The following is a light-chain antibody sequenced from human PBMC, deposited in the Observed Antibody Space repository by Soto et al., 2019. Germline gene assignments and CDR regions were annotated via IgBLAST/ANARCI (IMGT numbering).Light chain of an antibody. CDR1: RSDIGGYNY. V-gene: IGLV2-23*01. J-gene: IGLJ1*01. Sequence: QSALTQPASVSGSPGQSITISCIGTRSDIGGYNYVSWHQQHPGKAPKLIMYEDSNRPSGVSNRFSGSNSANTASLTISGLQTEDEADYYCSSYEGLSTYVFGSGTKVTVL. CDR3: SSYEGLSTYV. CDR2: EDS.